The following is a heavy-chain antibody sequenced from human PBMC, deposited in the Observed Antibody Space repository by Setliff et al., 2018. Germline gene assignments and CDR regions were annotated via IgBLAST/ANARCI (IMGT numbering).Heavy chain of an antibody. CDR3: ARHYDSSGLGY. CDR1: GGSISSGGYS. CDR2: IYHSGST. J-gene: IGHJ4*02. V-gene: IGHV4-30-2*01. D-gene: IGHD3-22*01. Sequence: SETLSLTCAVSGGSISSGGYSWSWIRQPPGKGLEWIGYIYHSGSTYYNPSLKSRVTISVDRSKNQFSLKLSSVTAADTAVYYCARHYDSSGLGYWGQGTLGTVS.